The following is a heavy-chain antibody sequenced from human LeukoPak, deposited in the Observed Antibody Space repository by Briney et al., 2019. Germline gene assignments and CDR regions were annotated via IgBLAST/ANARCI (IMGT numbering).Heavy chain of an antibody. CDR2: LYSGGAT. J-gene: IGHJ3*02. V-gene: IGHV3-66*01. CDR1: GFSVSGIH. Sequence: GGSLRLSCVASGFSVSGIHMNWVRQAPGKDLEWVSGLYSGGATYYADSMGGRFTISRDNSKNTLYLQMNSLRAEDTAVYYCAREGWELLGAFDIWGQGTMVTVSS. CDR3: AREGWELLGAFDI. D-gene: IGHD2-15*01.